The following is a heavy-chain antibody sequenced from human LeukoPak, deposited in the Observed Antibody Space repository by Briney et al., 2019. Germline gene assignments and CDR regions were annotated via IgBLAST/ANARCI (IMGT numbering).Heavy chain of an antibody. V-gene: IGHV1-46*01. CDR2: INPSGGST. CDR3: ARGAAAGYFDY. CDR1: GYTFTSNY. D-gene: IGHD6-13*01. J-gene: IGHJ4*02. Sequence: XSVTVSFTGSGYTFTSNYMHWVRQGPGQGLERMGVINPSGGSTSYAQKFQARVTMTRDTSTSTVYMELSSLRSEDTAVYYCARGAAAGYFDYWGQGTLVTVSS.